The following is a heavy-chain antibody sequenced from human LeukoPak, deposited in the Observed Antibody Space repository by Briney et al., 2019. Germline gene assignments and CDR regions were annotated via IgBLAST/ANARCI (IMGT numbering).Heavy chain of an antibody. J-gene: IGHJ4*02. V-gene: IGHV3-74*01. CDR2: INSDGSWT. D-gene: IGHD2/OR15-2a*01. Sequence: GGSLRLSCAASGFTFSSYAMHWVRQAPGKGLVWVSHINSDGSWTSYADSVKGRFTISKDNAKNTVYLQMNSLRAEDTAVYYCVSFYETYWGRGTLVTVSS. CDR3: VSFYETY. CDR1: GFTFSSYA.